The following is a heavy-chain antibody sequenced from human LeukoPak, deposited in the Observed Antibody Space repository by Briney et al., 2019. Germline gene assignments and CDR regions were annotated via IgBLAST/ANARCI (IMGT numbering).Heavy chain of an antibody. CDR2: ISGSGSTK. CDR1: GVTFSNYG. CDR3: ARLQGYNFDY. V-gene: IGHV3-48*04. J-gene: IGHJ4*02. D-gene: IGHD5-24*01. Sequence: GGSLRLSCAASGVTFSNYGMHWVRQAPGKGLEWVSYISGSGSTKYYTDSVKGRFTISRENAKNSLDLQMNSLRAEDTAVYYCARLQGYNFDYWGQGTLVTVSS.